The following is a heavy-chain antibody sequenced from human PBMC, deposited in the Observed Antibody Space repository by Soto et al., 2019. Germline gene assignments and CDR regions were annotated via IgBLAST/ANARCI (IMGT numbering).Heavy chain of an antibody. D-gene: IGHD6-19*01. CDR1: GFSISNHG. Sequence: GSLRLSCAGSGFSISNHGMHWVRQAPGKGLEWVSGISDSGATTYYADSVRGRFTISRDNSKNTLYLQMKSLRAEDSASYYCAKEDTSSGSLDYWGQGALVTVSS. J-gene: IGHJ4*02. CDR2: ISDSGATT. V-gene: IGHV3-23*01. CDR3: AKEDTSSGSLDY.